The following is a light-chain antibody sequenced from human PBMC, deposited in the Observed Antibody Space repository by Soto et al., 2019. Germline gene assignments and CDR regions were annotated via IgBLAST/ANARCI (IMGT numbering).Light chain of an antibody. CDR3: QQTYTSVAT. J-gene: IGKJ1*01. CDR1: QRVDSY. V-gene: IGKV1-39*01. CDR2: ATS. Sequence: DIQVTQSPSSLSASVGDSVTLSCRTSQRVDSYIHWYQHQSGKPPKLLIYATSTLQDGVPSRFSGGGSGTAFSLIITGLQPGDSATYYCQQTYTSVATFGQGTKWIS.